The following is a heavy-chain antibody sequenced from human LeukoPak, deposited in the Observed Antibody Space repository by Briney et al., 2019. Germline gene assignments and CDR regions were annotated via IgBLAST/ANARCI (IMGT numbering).Heavy chain of an antibody. CDR3: ARGPSEYYYFDS. Sequence: SVKVSCKASGDTFSSYAISWVRQAPGQGLEWMGGIIPIFGTANYAQKFQGRVTITTDESTSIAYMELSSLRSEDTAVYYCARGPSEYYYFDSWGEGALVTVSS. CDR2: IIPIFGTA. CDR1: GDTFSSYA. V-gene: IGHV1-69*05. D-gene: IGHD2/OR15-2a*01. J-gene: IGHJ4*02.